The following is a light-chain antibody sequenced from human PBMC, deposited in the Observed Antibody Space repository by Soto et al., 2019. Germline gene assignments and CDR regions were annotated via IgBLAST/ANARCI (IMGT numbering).Light chain of an antibody. CDR3: SSYTATSTQV. CDR2: DVT. V-gene: IGLV2-14*01. CDR1: SSDVGDYDS. J-gene: IGLJ1*01. Sequence: QSVLTQPASVSGSPGQSITISCTGTSSDVGDYDSVSWYQQRPGKAPQLMISDVTNRPSGISNRFSGSKSGNTASLTISGLQTEDEADYYCSSYTATSTQVFGTGTKVTV.